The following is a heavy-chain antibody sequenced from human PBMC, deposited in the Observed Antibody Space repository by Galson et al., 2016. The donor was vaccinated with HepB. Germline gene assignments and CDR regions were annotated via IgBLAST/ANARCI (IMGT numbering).Heavy chain of an antibody. V-gene: IGHV3-23*01. CDR3: AKEGDRGVMDF. J-gene: IGHJ4*02. CDR2: ISGSGFDT. CDR1: GFPFSRYT. Sequence: SLRLSCAAFGFPFSRYTMNWVRQAPGKGLEWVSVISGSGFDTYYADSVQGRFTISRDNSQNTLYLQMNSLRAEDTAVYYCAKEGDRGVMDFWGQGTLVTVSS. D-gene: IGHD3-10*01.